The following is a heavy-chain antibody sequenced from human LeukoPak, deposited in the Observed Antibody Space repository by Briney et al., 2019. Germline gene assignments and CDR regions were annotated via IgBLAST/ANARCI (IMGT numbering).Heavy chain of an antibody. D-gene: IGHD3-22*01. Sequence: GGSLRLSCAVSGITLSNYGMSGVRQAPGKGLEGVAGISGSGGGTYYADSVKGRFTISRDNPKNTLYLQMNSLRAEDTAVYFCAKRGVVIRVILVGFHKEAYYFDSWGQGALVTVSS. V-gene: IGHV3-23*01. CDR2: ISGSGGGT. CDR3: AKRGVVIRVILVGFHKEAYYFDS. J-gene: IGHJ4*02. CDR1: GITLSNYG.